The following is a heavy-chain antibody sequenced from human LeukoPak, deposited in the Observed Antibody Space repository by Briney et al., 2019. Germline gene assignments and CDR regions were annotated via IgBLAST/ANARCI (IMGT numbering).Heavy chain of an antibody. CDR2: INQDASEI. D-gene: IGHD2-21*02. CDR1: GFTFSTYW. V-gene: IGHV3-7*01. Sequence: GGSLRLSCAASGFTFSTYWMNWYRQAPGKGLEWVGNINQDASEINYVDSVRGRFTISRDNAKNSLHLQMNSLRAEDTAAYYCATDRDNSDWQKRFDSWGQGTLGTVSS. CDR3: ATDRDNSDWQKRFDS. J-gene: IGHJ4*02.